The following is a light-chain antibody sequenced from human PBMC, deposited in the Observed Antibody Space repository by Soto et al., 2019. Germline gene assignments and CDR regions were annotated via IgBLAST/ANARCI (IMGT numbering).Light chain of an antibody. CDR3: QQYGSSQWT. CDR1: QSVRSNY. CDR2: GAY. Sequence: EIVLTQSPGTLSLSPGERATLSCRASQSVRSNYLAWYQQTPGQAPRLLIHGAYSRATGIPDRFSGSGSGTDFTLPISRLEPEDFAVYYCQQYGSSQWTFGQGTKVEIK. V-gene: IGKV3-20*01. J-gene: IGKJ1*01.